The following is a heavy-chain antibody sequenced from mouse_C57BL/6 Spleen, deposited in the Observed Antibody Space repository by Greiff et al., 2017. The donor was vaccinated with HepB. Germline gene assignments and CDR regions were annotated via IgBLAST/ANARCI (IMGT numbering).Heavy chain of an antibody. V-gene: IGHV1-82*01. CDR1: GYAFSSSW. CDR2: IYPGDGDT. D-gene: IGHD2-5*01. J-gene: IGHJ4*01. Sequence: QVQLQQSGPELVKPGASVKISCKASGYAFSSSWMNWVKQRPGKGLEWIGRIYPGDGDTNYNGKFKGKATLTADKSSSTAYMQLSSLTSEDSAVYFCASPYYSNPYAMDYWGQGTSVTVSS. CDR3: ASPYYSNPYAMDY.